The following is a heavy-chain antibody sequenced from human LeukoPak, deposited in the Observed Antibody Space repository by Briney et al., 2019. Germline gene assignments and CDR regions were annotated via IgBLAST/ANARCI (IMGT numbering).Heavy chain of an antibody. J-gene: IGHJ4*02. Sequence: GGSLRLSCAASGFTFSSYSMNWARQAPGKGLEWVSSISSSSSYIYYADSVKGRFTISRDNAKNSLYLQMNSLRAEDTAVYYCARWEGYCSSTSCQVGYWGQGTLVTVSS. CDR2: ISSSSSYI. CDR3: ARWEGYCSSTSCQVGY. V-gene: IGHV3-21*01. CDR1: GFTFSSYS. D-gene: IGHD2-2*01.